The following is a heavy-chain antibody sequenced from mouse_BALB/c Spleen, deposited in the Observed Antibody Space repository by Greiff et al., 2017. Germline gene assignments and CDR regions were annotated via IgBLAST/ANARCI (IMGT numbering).Heavy chain of an antibody. D-gene: IGHD1-1*01. J-gene: IGHJ4*01. CDR1: GYTFTDYN. CDR3: ARDGSSYVDAMDY. CDR2: IYPYNGGT. Sequence: EVQLQQSGPELVKPGASVKISCKASGYTFTDYNMHWVKQSHGKSLEWIGYIYPYNGGTGYNQKFKSRATLTVDNSSSTAYMELRSLTSEDSAVYYCARDGSSYVDAMDYWGQGTSVTVSS. V-gene: IGHV1S29*02.